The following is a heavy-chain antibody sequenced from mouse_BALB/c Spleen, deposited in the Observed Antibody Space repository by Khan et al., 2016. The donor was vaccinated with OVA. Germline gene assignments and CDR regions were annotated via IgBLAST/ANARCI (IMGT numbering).Heavy chain of an antibody. CDR3: ARRGLRWDFDY. V-gene: IGHV1-7*01. CDR2: INPSTGYT. Sequence: VQLQESGAELAKPGASVKMSCKASGYTFINYWILWVKQRPGQGLEWIGYINPSTGYTEYNQNLKDKATLTAEKSSSTAYMQLSSLTSEDSAVYYCARRGLRWDFDYWGQGTTLTVSS. J-gene: IGHJ2*01. D-gene: IGHD1-1*01. CDR1: GYTFINYW.